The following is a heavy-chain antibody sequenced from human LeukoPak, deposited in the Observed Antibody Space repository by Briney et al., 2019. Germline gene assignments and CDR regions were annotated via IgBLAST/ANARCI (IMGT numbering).Heavy chain of an antibody. J-gene: IGHJ6*02. Sequence: PSETLSLTCTVSGGSISSGGYYWSWIRQHPGKGLEWIGYIYYSGSTNYNPSLKSRVTISVDTSKNQFSLKLSSVTAADTAVYYCARFSGSPSDSLYSGWLRKYGMDVWGQGTTVTVSS. V-gene: IGHV4-31*03. D-gene: IGHD5-12*01. CDR2: IYYSGST. CDR3: ARFSGSPSDSLYSGWLRKYGMDV. CDR1: GGSISSGGYY.